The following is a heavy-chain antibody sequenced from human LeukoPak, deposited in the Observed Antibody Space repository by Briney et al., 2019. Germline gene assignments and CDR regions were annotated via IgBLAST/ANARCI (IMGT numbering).Heavy chain of an antibody. CDR1: GFTFSSYA. CDR3: AKGGALWFGDPDAFDI. D-gene: IGHD3-10*01. J-gene: IGHJ3*02. V-gene: IGHV3-23*01. CDR2: ISGSGGST. Sequence: GGSLRLSCAASGFTFSSYAMSRVRQAPGKGLEWVSAISGSGGSTYYADSVKGRFTISRDNSKNTLYLQMNSLRAEDTAVYYCAKGGALWFGDPDAFDIWGQGTMVPVSS.